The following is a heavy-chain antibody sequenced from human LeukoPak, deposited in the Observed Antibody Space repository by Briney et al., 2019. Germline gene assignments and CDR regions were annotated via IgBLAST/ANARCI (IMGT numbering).Heavy chain of an antibody. Sequence: GGSLRLSCAASGFTFSSYDIHWVRHATGKGLEWVSGIGTAGEIYYPGSVKGRFTISRENAKNSLYLQMNSLRAEDTAVYYCARDQFGYGDYNDAFDIWGQGTMVTVSS. V-gene: IGHV3-13*01. CDR1: GFTFSSYD. CDR3: ARDQFGYGDYNDAFDI. CDR2: IGTAGEI. J-gene: IGHJ3*02. D-gene: IGHD4-17*01.